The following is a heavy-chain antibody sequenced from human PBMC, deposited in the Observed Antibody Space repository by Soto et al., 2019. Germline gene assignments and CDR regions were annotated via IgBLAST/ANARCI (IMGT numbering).Heavy chain of an antibody. D-gene: IGHD5-12*01. CDR1: GLSFSNAW. J-gene: IGHJ4*02. CDR3: TTAPPRGPDY. Sequence: GGSLRHSWAASGLSFSNAWMNWVRQAPGKGLERVGQIRSKTDGGTIFYPAPVKDRFIISRDDSRNTLYLQRNSLKTEETAVYYFTTAPPRGPDYWGQGTLVTVSS. CDR2: IRSKTDGGTI. V-gene: IGHV3-15*01.